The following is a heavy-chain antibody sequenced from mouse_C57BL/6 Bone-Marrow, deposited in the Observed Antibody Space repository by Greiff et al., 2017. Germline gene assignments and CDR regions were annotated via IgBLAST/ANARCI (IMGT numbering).Heavy chain of an antibody. D-gene: IGHD1-1*01. J-gene: IGHJ2*01. CDR2: IYPRSGNT. CDR1: GYTFTSYG. V-gene: IGHV1-81*01. CDR3: ARRGYYYGEDY. Sequence: QVQLQQSGAELARPGASVKLSCKASGYTFTSYGLSWVKQRTGQGLEWIGEIYPRSGNTYYNEKFKGKATLTADKSSSTAYMELRSLTSEDSAVYFCARRGYYYGEDYWGQGTTLTVSS.